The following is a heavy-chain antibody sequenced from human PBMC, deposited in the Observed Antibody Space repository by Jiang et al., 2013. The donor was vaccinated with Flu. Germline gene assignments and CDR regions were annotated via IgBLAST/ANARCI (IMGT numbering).Heavy chain of an antibody. D-gene: IGHD3-22*01. V-gene: IGHV1-3*01. Sequence: GAEVKKPGASVKVSCKASGYTFTSYAMHWGAPGPPDKGLSGWGWINAGNGNTKYSQKFQGRVTITRDTSASTAYMELSSLRSEDTAVYYCARDRYYYDSSGYSHLNDAFDIWGQGDNGHRLF. CDR3: ARDRYYYDSSGYSHLNDAFDI. CDR2: INAGNGNT. J-gene: IGHJ3*02. CDR1: GYTFTSYA.